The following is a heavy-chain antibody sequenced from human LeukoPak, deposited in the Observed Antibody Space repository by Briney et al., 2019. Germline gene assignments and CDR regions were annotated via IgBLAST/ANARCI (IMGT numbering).Heavy chain of an antibody. J-gene: IGHJ6*03. D-gene: IGHD4-17*01. V-gene: IGHV3-33*06. CDR3: AKWDGDLYYYYYMDV. CDR2: ISYDGSNK. CDR1: GFTFSSYG. Sequence: GGSLRLSCAASGFTFSSYGMHWVRQAPGKGLEWVAAISYDGSNKYYEDSVKGRFTISRDNSKNTLYLQMDSLRAEDTAVYYCAKWDGDLYYYYYMDVWGKGTTVTVSS.